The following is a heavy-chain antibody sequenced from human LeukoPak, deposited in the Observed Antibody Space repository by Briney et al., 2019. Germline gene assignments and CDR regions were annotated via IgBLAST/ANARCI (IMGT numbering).Heavy chain of an antibody. D-gene: IGHD6-13*01. CDR2: IYSGGST. CDR3: ASLAAAGTGDY. V-gene: IGHV3-53*01. CDR1: GFTVSSNY. Sequence: GGSLRLSCAASGFTVSSNYMSWVRQAPGKGLEWVSVIYSGGSTYYADSVKGRFTISRDNSKNTLYLQMNSLRAEDAAVYYCASLAAAGTGDYWGQGTLVTVSS. J-gene: IGHJ4*02.